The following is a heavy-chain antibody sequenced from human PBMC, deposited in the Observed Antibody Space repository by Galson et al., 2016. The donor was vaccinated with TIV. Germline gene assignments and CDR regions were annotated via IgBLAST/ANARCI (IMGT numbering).Heavy chain of an antibody. D-gene: IGHD2-2*01. V-gene: IGHV3-7*01. CDR2: IKQDGSES. Sequence: SLRLSCAASGFTFSTYWMSWVRQAPGKGLEWVGNIKQDGSESYYVDSVRGRFTISRDNAKNSVYLQMNGLRAEDTAVYYCVRKDQVADFCSTTSCSHDYWGQGTLSPSPQ. CDR1: GFTFSTYW. J-gene: IGHJ4*02. CDR3: VRKDQVADFCSTTSCSHDY.